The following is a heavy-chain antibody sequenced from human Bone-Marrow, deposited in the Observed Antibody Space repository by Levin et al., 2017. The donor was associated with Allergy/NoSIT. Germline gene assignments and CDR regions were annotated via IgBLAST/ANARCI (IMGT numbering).Heavy chain of an antibody. CDR1: GFTFSISW. Sequence: QSGESLKISCAASGFTFSISWMSWVRQAPGKGLEWVANIKEDGSENYYVDSVKGRFTISRDNAKNSLYLQMNSLRAEDTAVYYCARISRSAFDIWGQGTMVTVSS. CDR3: ARISRSAFDI. D-gene: IGHD2-2*01. V-gene: IGHV3-7*01. J-gene: IGHJ3*02. CDR2: IKEDGSEN.